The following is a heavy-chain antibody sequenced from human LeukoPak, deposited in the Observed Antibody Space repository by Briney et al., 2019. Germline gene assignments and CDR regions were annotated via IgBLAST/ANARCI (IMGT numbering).Heavy chain of an antibody. Sequence: VSVKVSCKVSGYTLTELSMHWVRQAPGKGLEWMGGFDPEDGETIYAQKFQGRVTMTEDTSTDTAYMELSSLRSEDTAMYYCATDRISGWYYFDYWGQGTLVTVSS. J-gene: IGHJ4*02. CDR2: FDPEDGET. V-gene: IGHV1-24*01. D-gene: IGHD6-19*01. CDR3: ATDRISGWYYFDY. CDR1: GYTLTELS.